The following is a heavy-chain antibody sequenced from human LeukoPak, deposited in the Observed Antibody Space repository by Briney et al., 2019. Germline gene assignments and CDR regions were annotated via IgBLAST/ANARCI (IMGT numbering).Heavy chain of an antibody. D-gene: IGHD6-13*01. CDR1: GFTFSSYA. V-gene: IGHV3-23*01. CDR3: AKGVSAAAADYYYGMDV. CDR2: ISGSGGNT. J-gene: IGHJ6*02. Sequence: GGSLRLSCAASGFTFSSYAMNWVRQAPGKGLEWVSSISGSGGNTYYADSVKGRFTISRDNSKNTLYLQMNSLRAEDTAVYYCAKGVSAAAADYYYGMDVWGQGTTVTVSS.